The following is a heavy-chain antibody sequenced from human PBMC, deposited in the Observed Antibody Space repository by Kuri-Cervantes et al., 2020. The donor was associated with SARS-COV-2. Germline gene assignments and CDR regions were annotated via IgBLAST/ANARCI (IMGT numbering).Heavy chain of an antibody. D-gene: IGHD3-22*01. Sequence: LSLTCAASGFTFSSYSMNWVRQAPGKGLEWVSYISSSSSTIYYADSVKGRFTIFRDNAKNSLYLQMNSLRDEDTAVYYCARDGGGYYDSSGYYGQLGFDYWGQGTLVTVSS. V-gene: IGHV3-48*02. CDR1: GFTFSSYS. CDR3: ARDGGGYYDSSGYYGQLGFDY. J-gene: IGHJ4*02. CDR2: ISSSSSTI.